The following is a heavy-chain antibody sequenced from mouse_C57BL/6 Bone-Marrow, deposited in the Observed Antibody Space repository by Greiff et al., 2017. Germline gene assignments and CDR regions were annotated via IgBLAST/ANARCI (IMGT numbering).Heavy chain of an antibody. D-gene: IGHD2-12*01. CDR3: ASSPRGRYDDGGYYAMDY. V-gene: IGHV14-3*01. CDR2: IDPANGNT. J-gene: IGHJ4*01. CDR1: GFNIKNTY. Sequence: EVQLQQSVAELVRPGASVKLSCTASGFNIKNTYMHWVKQRPEQGLEWIGRIDPANGNTKYAPKFQGKATITADTSSNTAYLQLSSLTSEDTAIYYCASSPRGRYDDGGYYAMDYWGQGTSVTVSS.